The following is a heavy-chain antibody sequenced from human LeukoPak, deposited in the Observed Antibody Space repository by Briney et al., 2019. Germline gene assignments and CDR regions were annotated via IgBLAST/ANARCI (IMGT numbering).Heavy chain of an antibody. V-gene: IGHV1-2*02. CDR2: INPNSGGT. Sequence: ASVKVSCKASGYTFTSYYIHWVRQAPGQGLEWMGWINPNSGGTNYAQKFQGRVTMTRDTSISTAYMELSRLRSDDTAVYYCARDRSHSNWYFDLWGRGTLVTVSS. J-gene: IGHJ2*01. CDR3: ARDRSHSNWYFDL. CDR1: GYTFTSYY. D-gene: IGHD2-15*01.